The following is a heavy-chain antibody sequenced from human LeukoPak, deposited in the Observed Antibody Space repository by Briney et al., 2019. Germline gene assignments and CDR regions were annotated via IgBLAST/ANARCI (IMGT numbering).Heavy chain of an antibody. CDR2: FHITGST. V-gene: IGHV4-4*07. J-gene: IGHJ4*02. Sequence: SETLSLTCTVSGGSISSYRWSWIRQPAGKGLEWIGRFHITGSTNYNPSLKSRVTMSIDTSKNQFSLKLSSVTAADTAVYYCARDGLYSYGYSYFDYWGQGTLVTVFS. CDR1: GGSISSYR. D-gene: IGHD5-18*01. CDR3: ARDGLYSYGYSYFDY.